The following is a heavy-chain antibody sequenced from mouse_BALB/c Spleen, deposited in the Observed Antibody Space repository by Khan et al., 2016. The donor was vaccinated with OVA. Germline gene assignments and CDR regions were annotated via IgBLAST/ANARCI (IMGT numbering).Heavy chain of an antibody. CDR2: ISYSGVT. J-gene: IGHJ2*01. CDR3: ARGNYYGYYFDY. D-gene: IGHD1-1*01. Sequence: EVQLVESGPGLVKPSQSLSLTCTVTGYSITSGYAWNWIRQFPGNKLEWMGYISYSGVTSYTPSLKSRISITRDTSTHPFFLQLNSVTTEDTATYYCARGNYYGYYFDYWGQGTTLTVSS. V-gene: IGHV3-2*02. CDR1: GYSITSGYA.